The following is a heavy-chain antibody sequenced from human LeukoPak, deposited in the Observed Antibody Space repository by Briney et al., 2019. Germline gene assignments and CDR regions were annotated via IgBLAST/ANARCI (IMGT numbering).Heavy chain of an antibody. D-gene: IGHD3-22*01. CDR3: AGDSSVYGNFDH. J-gene: IGHJ4*02. CDR1: GDSVSSNSAT. CDR2: TYYRSRWYN. Sequence: SQTLSLTCAISGDSVSSNSATWTWIRQSPSRGLEWLGRTYYRSRWYNDYAVSVKSRITINLDTSKNQFSLQLDSVTPEDTAVYYCAGDSSVYGNFDHWGQGTLVTVSS. V-gene: IGHV6-1*01.